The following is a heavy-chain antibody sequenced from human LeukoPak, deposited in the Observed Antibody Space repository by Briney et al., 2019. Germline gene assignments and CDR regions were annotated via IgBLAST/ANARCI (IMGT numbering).Heavy chain of an antibody. D-gene: IGHD2-21*02. CDR3: ARHPRPVEVTHLDF. CDR2: IYYSGNT. J-gene: IGHJ4*02. V-gene: IGHV4-39*01. Sequence: SETLSLTCTVSGASIRISSYYWGWIRQPPGKGLEWIGNIYYSGNTYYNPSLKSRVTISVDTSRNQISPKVRSVTAADTAVYYCARHPRPVEVTHLDFWGRGTLVSVS. CDR1: GASIRISSYY.